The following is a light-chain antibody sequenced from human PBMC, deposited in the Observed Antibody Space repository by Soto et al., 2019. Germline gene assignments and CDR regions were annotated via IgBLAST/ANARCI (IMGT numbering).Light chain of an antibody. Sequence: DIQMTQSPSTLSGSVGDRVTITCRASQTISSWLAWYQQKPGKAPKLLIYKASTLKSGVPSRFSGSGSGTEFSLTISSLQPDDFATYYFQPYNSYSEAFGQGTKVELK. V-gene: IGKV1-5*03. J-gene: IGKJ1*01. CDR1: QTISSW. CDR2: KAS. CDR3: QPYNSYSEA.